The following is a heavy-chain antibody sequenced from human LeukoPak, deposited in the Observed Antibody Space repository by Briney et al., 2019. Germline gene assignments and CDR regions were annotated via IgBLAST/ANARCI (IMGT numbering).Heavy chain of an antibody. CDR3: ASPDYYGSGSYHY. CDR2: IKQDGSEK. J-gene: IGHJ4*02. V-gene: IGHV3-7*01. CDR1: GFTFSSYW. Sequence: GGSLRLSCAASGFTFSSYWMSWVRQAPGKGLEWVANIKQDGSEKYYVDSVKGRFTISRDNAKNSLYLQMNSLRAEDTAVYYCASPDYYGSGSYHYWGQGTPVTVSS. D-gene: IGHD3-10*01.